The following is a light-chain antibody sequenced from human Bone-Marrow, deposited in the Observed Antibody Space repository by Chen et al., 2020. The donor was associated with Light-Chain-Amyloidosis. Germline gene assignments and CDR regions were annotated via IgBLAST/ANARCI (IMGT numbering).Light chain of an antibody. V-gene: IGLV10-54*01. Sequence: QAWLTQPPSVSKVLTKTATLPCTGDSNNVGYQGAAWLQQHQGHPPRLLSYRNNNRPSGISERLSASRSGNTASLTITELQPEDEADYYCSAWDSSLSAWVFGGGTKLTVL. CDR1: SNNVGYQG. CDR2: RNN. J-gene: IGLJ3*02. CDR3: SAWDSSLSAWV.